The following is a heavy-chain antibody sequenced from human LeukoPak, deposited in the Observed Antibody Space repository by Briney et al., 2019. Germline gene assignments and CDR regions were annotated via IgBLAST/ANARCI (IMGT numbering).Heavy chain of an antibody. CDR1: GFTFSSYA. Sequence: PGGSLRLSCAASGFTFSSYAMHWVRQAPGKRLEWVAVISYDGSNKYYADSVKGRFTISRDNSKNTLYLQMNSLRAEDTAVYYCARGSLGPVYYYYYMDVWGKGTTVTVSS. CDR3: ARGSLGPVYYYYYMDV. CDR2: ISYDGSNK. V-gene: IGHV3-30-3*01. J-gene: IGHJ6*03. D-gene: IGHD1-26*01.